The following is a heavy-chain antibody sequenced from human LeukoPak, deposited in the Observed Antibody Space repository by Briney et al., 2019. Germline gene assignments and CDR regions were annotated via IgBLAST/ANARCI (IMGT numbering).Heavy chain of an antibody. Sequence: GGSLRLSCAASGFTFSRYWLNWVRQAPGKGLEWVADIKEDGSEKYYVDSVKGRFTISRDNAKNSLYLQMNSLRAEGTAVYYCASSNGPLEPRGYWGQGTLVTVSS. J-gene: IGHJ4*02. CDR2: IKEDGSEK. CDR1: GFTFSRYW. D-gene: IGHD1-1*01. V-gene: IGHV3-7*01. CDR3: ASSNGPLEPRGY.